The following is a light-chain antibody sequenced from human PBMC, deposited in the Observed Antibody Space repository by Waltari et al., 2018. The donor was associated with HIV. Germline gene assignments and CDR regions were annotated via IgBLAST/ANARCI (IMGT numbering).Light chain of an antibody. Sequence: ATRMTQSPPSVSAATGDTATITCRASRDIDTHLAWYQHKPGSAPHLLIYGASTLQKGVPPRFNGSGSGTSFSLTVTCLQSEDFATFFCQQYHESPRTFGQGTTVEV. V-gene: IGKV1-8*01. J-gene: IGKJ1*01. CDR3: QQYHESPRT. CDR2: GAS. CDR1: RDIDTH.